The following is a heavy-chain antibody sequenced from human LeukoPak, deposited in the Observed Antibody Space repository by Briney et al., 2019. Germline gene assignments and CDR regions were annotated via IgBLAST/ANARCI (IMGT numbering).Heavy chain of an antibody. CDR3: ARLRETRSYYCYYMDV. Sequence: SETLSLTCAVYGGSFSGYYWSWIRQPPGKGLEWIGEINHSGSTNYNPSLKSRVTISVDTSKNQFSLKLSSVTAADTAVYYCARLRETRSYYCYYMDVWGKGTTVTISS. D-gene: IGHD2-2*01. V-gene: IGHV4-34*01. CDR1: GGSFSGYY. CDR2: INHSGST. J-gene: IGHJ6*03.